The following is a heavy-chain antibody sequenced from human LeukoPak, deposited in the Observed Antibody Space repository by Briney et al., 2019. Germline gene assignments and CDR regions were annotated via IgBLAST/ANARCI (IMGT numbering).Heavy chain of an antibody. Sequence: GASVKVSCKASGYTFTGYHMHWVRQAPGQGLEWMGWIAPNSGGTNYAQKFQGRVTMTRDTSTSTAYMELRSLRSDDTAVHYCARDSAVDQVVPAAPYYYYYYGMDVWGQGTTVTVSS. V-gene: IGHV1-2*02. J-gene: IGHJ6*02. CDR3: ARDSAVDQVVPAAPYYYYYYGMDV. CDR2: IAPNSGGT. D-gene: IGHD2-2*01. CDR1: GYTFTGYH.